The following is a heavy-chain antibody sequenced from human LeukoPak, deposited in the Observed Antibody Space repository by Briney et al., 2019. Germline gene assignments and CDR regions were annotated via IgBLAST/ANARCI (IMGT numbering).Heavy chain of an antibody. CDR3: ARTPYGDYVDY. V-gene: IGHV3-53*01. J-gene: IGHJ4*02. Sequence: PGGSLRLSCAASGFTVSSNYMSWVRQAPGKGLEWVSVIYSGGSTYYADSVKGRFTISRDNSKNMLYLQMNSLRAEDTAVYYCARTPYGDYVDYWGQGTLVTVSS. D-gene: IGHD4-17*01. CDR1: GFTVSSNY. CDR2: IYSGGST.